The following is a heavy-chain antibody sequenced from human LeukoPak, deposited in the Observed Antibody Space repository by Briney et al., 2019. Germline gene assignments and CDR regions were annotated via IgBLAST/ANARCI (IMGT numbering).Heavy chain of an antibody. Sequence: PSETLSLTCAVSGASVSSSHWNWIRHFPGRGLEWIGCLSYTGKTDYNPSLISRVTISLDTSKNQVSLKLTSVTAADTAVYYCSEGYFEPFDHWGQGTLVTVSS. CDR1: GASVSSSH. D-gene: IGHD2/OR15-2a*01. CDR2: LSYTGKT. V-gene: IGHV4-59*02. J-gene: IGHJ4*02. CDR3: SEGYFEPFDH.